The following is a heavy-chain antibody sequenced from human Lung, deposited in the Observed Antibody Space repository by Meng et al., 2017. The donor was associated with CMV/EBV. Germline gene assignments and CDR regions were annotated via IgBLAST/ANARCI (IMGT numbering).Heavy chain of an antibody. CDR1: GFTFSGYE. J-gene: IGHJ4*02. CDR2: ISYTGNTI. CDR3: ARDAYGVIDSYYFDY. V-gene: IGHV3-48*03. D-gene: IGHD4-17*01. Sequence: GXXRLSCAASGFTFSGYEMNWVRQAPGKGLEWVSYISYTGNTISYADSVKGRFTISRDNAKNSLFLQMNSLRAEDTAIYYCARDAYGVIDSYYFDYWAQGTXVTVSS.